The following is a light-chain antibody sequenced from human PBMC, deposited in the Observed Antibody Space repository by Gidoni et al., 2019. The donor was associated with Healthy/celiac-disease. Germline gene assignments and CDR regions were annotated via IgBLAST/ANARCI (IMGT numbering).Light chain of an antibody. CDR1: QGIISY. J-gene: IGKJ4*01. CDR2: AAS. Sequence: ALRVTPSPSSFSASTGDRVTITCRASQGIISYLAWYQQKPGKAPKLLIYAASTFQSGVPTRFCSSGSCTDFTLTIICLQSEDFSTYYCQQYYSYSRTFGRGTKVEIK. CDR3: QQYYSYSRT. V-gene: IGKV1-8*01.